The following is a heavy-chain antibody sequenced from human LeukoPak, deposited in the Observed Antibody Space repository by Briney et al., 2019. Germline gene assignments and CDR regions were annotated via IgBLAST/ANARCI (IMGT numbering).Heavy chain of an antibody. CDR1: GFTFSSYG. Sequence: GGSLRLSCAASGFTFSSYGMHWVRQAPGKGLEWVAVISYDGSNKYYADSVKGRFTISRDNSKNTLYLQINSLRAEDTAIYYCARDRAWDYLDSWDQGPLVTVSS. CDR3: ARDRAWDYLDS. D-gene: IGHD1-26*01. J-gene: IGHJ4*02. V-gene: IGHV3-30*03. CDR2: ISYDGSNK.